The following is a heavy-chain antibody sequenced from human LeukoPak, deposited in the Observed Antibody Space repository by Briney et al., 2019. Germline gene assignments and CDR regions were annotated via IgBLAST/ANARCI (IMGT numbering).Heavy chain of an antibody. Sequence: SETLSLTCTVSGGSITSDYWSWIRQPPGKGLEWIGYMYYSGSTNYNPSLKSRVTISVDTSKNQFSLKLSSVTDADTAVYYCASRGSFGYFDYWGQGTLVTVSS. D-gene: IGHD1-26*01. CDR1: GGSITSDY. V-gene: IGHV4-59*08. J-gene: IGHJ4*02. CDR2: MYYSGST. CDR3: ASRGSFGYFDY.